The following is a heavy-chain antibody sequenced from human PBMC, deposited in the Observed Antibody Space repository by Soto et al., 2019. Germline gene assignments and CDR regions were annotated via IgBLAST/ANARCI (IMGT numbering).Heavy chain of an antibody. V-gene: IGHV1-69*13. CDR1: GGTFSSYA. CDR2: IIPIFGTA. CDR3: AREYGDAVAGTPFFAY. D-gene: IGHD6-19*01. J-gene: IGHJ4*02. Sequence: SVKVSCKASGGTFSSYAISWVRQAPGQGLEWMGGIIPIFGTANYAQKFQGRVTITADESTSTAYMELSSLRSEDTAVYYCAREYGDAVAGTPFFAYWGQGTLVTVSS.